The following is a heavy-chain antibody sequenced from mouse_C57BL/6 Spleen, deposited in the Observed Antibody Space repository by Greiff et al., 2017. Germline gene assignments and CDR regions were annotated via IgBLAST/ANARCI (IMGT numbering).Heavy chain of an antibody. CDR1: GYTFTDYY. D-gene: IGHD2-1*01. CDR3: ARSEGNYLYYFDY. CDR2: INPNNGGT. Sequence: EVQLQQSGPELVKPGASVKISCKASGYTFTDYYMNWVKQSHGKSLEWIGDINPNNGGTSYNQKFKGKATLTVDKSSSTAYMELRSLTSEDSAVYYCARSEGNYLYYFDYWGQGTTLTVSS. V-gene: IGHV1-26*01. J-gene: IGHJ2*01.